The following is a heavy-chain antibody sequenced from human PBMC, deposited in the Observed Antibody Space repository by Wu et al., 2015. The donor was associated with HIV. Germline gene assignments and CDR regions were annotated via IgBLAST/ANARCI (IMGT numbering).Heavy chain of an antibody. D-gene: IGHD5-24*01. Sequence: QVQLVQSGAEVKKPGASVKVSCKASGYTFTGHFIHWVRQAPGQGLEWMGWINPKSGGANYAQDFKGRLTMTRDTSITTVYMELKRLTSEDTAMYFCARSHKWLQLRYHGIFDYWGRGNTGHRLL. V-gene: IGHV1-2*02. J-gene: IGHJ4*02. CDR3: ARSHKWLQLRYHGIFDY. CDR1: GYTFTGHF. CDR2: INPKSGGA.